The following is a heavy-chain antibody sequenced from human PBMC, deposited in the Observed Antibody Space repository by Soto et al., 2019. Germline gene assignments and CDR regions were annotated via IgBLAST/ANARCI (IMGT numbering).Heavy chain of an antibody. CDR1: RHSIRNYY. Sequence: PSRTRPLTCSFSRHSIRNYYLSWTRQPPRKGLEWIGYLYQSGRTKYNPSLKSRLTIPVDPSKDQFSLRMSSVTAADSAVCYCATSGDYRNYYYYYMDVWGKGTTVTVSS. J-gene: IGHJ6*03. CDR3: ATSGDYRNYYYYYMDV. V-gene: IGHV4-59*08. D-gene: IGHD4-4*01. CDR2: LYQSGRT.